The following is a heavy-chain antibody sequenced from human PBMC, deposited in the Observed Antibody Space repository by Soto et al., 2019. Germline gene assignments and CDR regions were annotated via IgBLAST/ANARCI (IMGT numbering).Heavy chain of an antibody. J-gene: IGHJ4*02. CDR1: GGSISSGGYS. Sequence: PSETLSLTCAVSGGSISSGGYSWSWIRQPPGKGLEWIGYIYHSGSTYYNPSLKSRVTISVDRSKNQFSLKLSSVTAADTAVYYCATGRIAAAGTLVFDYWGQGTLVTVSS. CDR3: ATGRIAAAGTLVFDY. D-gene: IGHD6-13*01. CDR2: IYHSGST. V-gene: IGHV4-30-2*01.